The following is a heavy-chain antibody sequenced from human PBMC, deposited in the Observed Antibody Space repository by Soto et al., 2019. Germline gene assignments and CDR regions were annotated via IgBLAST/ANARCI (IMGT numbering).Heavy chain of an antibody. J-gene: IGHJ5*02. CDR2: IYYSGNT. Sequence: QVQLQESGPGLVKPSETLSLTCTVSGSSISSYYWSWIRQPPGKGLEWIGYIYYSGNTNYNPSLKSRVAIPVESTKSQFALELSFVTAAQKAVDCGASSWHQSNGCDPWGQGTLVT. CDR1: GSSISSYY. V-gene: IGHV4-59*12. CDR3: ASSWHQSNGCDP.